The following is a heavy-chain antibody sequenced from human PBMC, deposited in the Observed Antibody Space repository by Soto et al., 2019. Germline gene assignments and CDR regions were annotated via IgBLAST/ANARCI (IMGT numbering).Heavy chain of an antibody. CDR2: IYYSGST. CDR3: ARDMHAGFTHYFDP. CDR1: TDSISNYY. Sequence: SETLSLTCTVSTDSISNYYWNWIRQPPGKGPEWIGYIYYSGSTKYNSSLKSRVTMSLDTSENQFSLKLTSVTAADTAVYYCARDMHAGFTHYFDPWGQGTLVTVSS. V-gene: IGHV4-59*01. D-gene: IGHD1-26*01. J-gene: IGHJ5*02.